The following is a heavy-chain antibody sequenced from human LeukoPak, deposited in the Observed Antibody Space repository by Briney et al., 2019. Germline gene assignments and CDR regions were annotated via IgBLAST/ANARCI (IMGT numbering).Heavy chain of an antibody. CDR2: INPNSGGT. V-gene: IGHV1-2*02. CDR1: GYSFTDYY. Sequence: ASVKVSCKTSGYSFTDYYMHWVRQAPGQGLEWRGWINPNSGGTSSAQKFQGRITMTRDTSITTVYMEVSWLTSDDTAIYYCARADRLHGGPYLIGPWGQGTLVTVSS. D-gene: IGHD3-16*01. CDR3: ARADRLHGGPYLIGP. J-gene: IGHJ4*02.